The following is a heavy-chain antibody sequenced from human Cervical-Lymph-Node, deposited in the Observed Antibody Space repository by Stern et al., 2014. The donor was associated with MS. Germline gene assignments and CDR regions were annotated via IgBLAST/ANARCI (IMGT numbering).Heavy chain of an antibody. V-gene: IGHV5-51*03. CDR3: ARTLSYDFWSAVDY. J-gene: IGHJ4*02. D-gene: IGHD3-3*01. CDR2: IYPGDSDT. Sequence: EVQLVESGAEVKKPGESLKISCKGSGYTFTTYWIGWVRQMPGKGLEWMGVIYPGDSDTRYSPSFQGQVTISADKSINTAYLQWSSLKASHTAMYYCARTLSYDFWSAVDYWGQGTLVTVSS. CDR1: GYTFTTYW.